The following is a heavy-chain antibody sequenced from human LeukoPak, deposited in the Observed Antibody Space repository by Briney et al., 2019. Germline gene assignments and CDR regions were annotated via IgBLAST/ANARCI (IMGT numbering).Heavy chain of an antibody. CDR1: GFIFSSYG. D-gene: IGHD2-21*02. CDR3: ARAFGDNVSSAPLIDY. CDR2: IWFDGTKK. Sequence: GGSLRLSCAASGFIFSSYGMHWVRQAPGKGLEWVAVIWFDGTKKYSPDSVKGRVTISRDNSKNTLYLQMNSLGVEDTAVYYCARAFGDNVSSAPLIDYWGQGTLVTVSS. V-gene: IGHV3-33*01. J-gene: IGHJ4*02.